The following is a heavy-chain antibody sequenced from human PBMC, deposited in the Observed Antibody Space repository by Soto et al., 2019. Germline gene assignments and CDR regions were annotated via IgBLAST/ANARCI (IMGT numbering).Heavy chain of an antibody. CDR3: ARDRGGYYDSSGYYET. D-gene: IGHD3-22*01. J-gene: IGHJ5*02. CDR1: GYTFTSYG. CDR2: ISAYNGNT. V-gene: IGHV1-18*01. Sequence: QVQLVQSGAEVKKPGASVKVSCKASGYTFTSYGISWVRQAPGQGLEWMGWISAYNGNTNYAQKLQGRVTMTTDTATSTADRELRSLRSDDTAVYYCARDRGGYYDSSGYYETWGQGTLVTVSS.